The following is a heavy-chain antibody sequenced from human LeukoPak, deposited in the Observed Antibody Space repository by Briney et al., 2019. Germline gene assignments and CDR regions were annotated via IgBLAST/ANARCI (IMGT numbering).Heavy chain of an antibody. D-gene: IGHD2-15*01. J-gene: IGHJ6*02. CDR2: ISSSSSYI. Sequence: PGGSLRLSCAASGFTFSSYSMNWVRQAPGKGLEWVSSISSSSSYIYYADSVKGRFTISRDNSKNTLYLQMNSLRAEDTAVYYCAKDLGNVYCSGGSCYPYGMDVWGQGTTVTVSS. CDR1: GFTFSSYS. V-gene: IGHV3-21*01. CDR3: AKDLGNVYCSGGSCYPYGMDV.